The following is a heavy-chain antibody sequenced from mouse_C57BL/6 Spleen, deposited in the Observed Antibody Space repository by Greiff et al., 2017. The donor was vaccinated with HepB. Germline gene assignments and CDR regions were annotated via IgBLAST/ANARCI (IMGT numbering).Heavy chain of an antibody. CDR3: ARDLGDYDEYFDV. J-gene: IGHJ1*03. CDR2: INYDGSST. D-gene: IGHD2-4*01. Sequence: VQLKESEGGLVQPGSSMKLSCTASGFTFSDYYMAWVRQVPEKGLEWVANINYDGSSTYYLDSLKSRFIISRDNAKNILYLQMSSLKSEDTATYYCARDLGDYDEYFDVWGTGTTVTVSS. CDR1: GFTFSDYY. V-gene: IGHV5-16*01.